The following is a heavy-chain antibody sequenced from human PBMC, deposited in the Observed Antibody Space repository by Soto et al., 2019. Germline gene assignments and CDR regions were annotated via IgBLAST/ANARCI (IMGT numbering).Heavy chain of an antibody. D-gene: IGHD1-26*01. CDR3: ARDRWEFQLFYYGLDV. J-gene: IGHJ6*02. CDR2: ILYDGSND. V-gene: IGHV3-33*01. CDR1: GXTLSDYC. Sequence: GSLRLSCAASGXTLSDYCMHWVRQAPGKGLEWVAIILYDGSNDYYVDSVKGRFTISRDNSKKTLYLQMNSLRAEETAVYYCARDRWEFQLFYYGLDVWGQGTTVTVS.